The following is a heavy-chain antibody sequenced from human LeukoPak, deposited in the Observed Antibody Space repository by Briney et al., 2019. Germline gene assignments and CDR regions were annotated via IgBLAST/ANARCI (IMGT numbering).Heavy chain of an antibody. J-gene: IGHJ4*02. CDR1: GFTVSSNY. Sequence: GGSLRLSCAASGFTVSSNYMSWVRQPAGKGLEWVSVLYSGGATFYADSVKGRFTISRDTSKNTLYLQMNDLKADDTAVYYCTKLKGWYGEGFFDYWGQGTLVTVSS. V-gene: IGHV3-53*01. CDR3: TKLKGWYGEGFFDY. CDR2: LYSGGAT. D-gene: IGHD6-19*01.